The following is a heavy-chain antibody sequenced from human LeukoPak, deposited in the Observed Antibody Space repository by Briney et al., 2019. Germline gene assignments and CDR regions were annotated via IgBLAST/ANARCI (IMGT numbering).Heavy chain of an antibody. CDR2: ISSSSSYT. CDR1: GGSISSGNYY. Sequence: ETLSLTCTVSGGSISSGNYYWSWIRQAPGKGLEWVSYISSSSSYTNYADSVKGRFTISRDNAKNSLYLQMNSLRAEDTAVYYCARDGYYDILTGYLGLGMDVWGQGTTVTVSS. D-gene: IGHD3-9*01. CDR3: ARDGYYDILTGYLGLGMDV. J-gene: IGHJ6*02. V-gene: IGHV3-11*06.